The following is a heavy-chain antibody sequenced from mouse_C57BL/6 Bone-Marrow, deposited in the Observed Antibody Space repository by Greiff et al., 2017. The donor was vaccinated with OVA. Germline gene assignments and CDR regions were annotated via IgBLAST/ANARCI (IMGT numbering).Heavy chain of an antibody. Sequence: QVQLQQSGPELVKPGASVKISCKASGYAFSSSWMNWVKQRPGKGLEWIGRIYPGDGDTNYNGKLKGKATLTADKSSSTAYMQLSSLTSEDSAVYFCARGGYYGSSLAWFAYWGQGTLVTVSA. D-gene: IGHD1-1*01. J-gene: IGHJ3*01. V-gene: IGHV1-82*01. CDR2: IYPGDGDT. CDR3: ARGGYYGSSLAWFAY. CDR1: GYAFSSSW.